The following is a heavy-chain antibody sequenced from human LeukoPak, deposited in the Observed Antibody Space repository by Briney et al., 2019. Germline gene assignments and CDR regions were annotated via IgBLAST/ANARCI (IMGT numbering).Heavy chain of an antibody. CDR2: MNPNSGNT. D-gene: IGHD3-3*01. CDR3: ARGPGDFWSGYYKV. Sequence: ASVKVSCKASGYTFTSYDINWVRQATGQGLEWMGWMNPNSGNTGCAQKFQGRVTITRNTSISTAYMELSSLRSEDTAVYYCARGPGDFWSGYYKVWGQGTLVTVSS. J-gene: IGHJ4*02. CDR1: GYTFTSYD. V-gene: IGHV1-8*03.